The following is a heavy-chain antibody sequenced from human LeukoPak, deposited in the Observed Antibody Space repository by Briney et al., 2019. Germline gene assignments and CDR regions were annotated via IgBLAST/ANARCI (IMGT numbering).Heavy chain of an antibody. CDR3: ARAPPDTAMVAWFDP. CDR1: GSTFSSYT. Sequence: SVKVSCKASGSTFSSYTISWVRQAPGQGLEWMGRIIPILGIANYAQKFQGRVTITADKSTSTAYMELSSLRSEDTAVYYCARAPPDTAMVAWFDPWGQGTLVTVSS. CDR2: IIPILGIA. V-gene: IGHV1-69*02. J-gene: IGHJ5*02. D-gene: IGHD5-18*01.